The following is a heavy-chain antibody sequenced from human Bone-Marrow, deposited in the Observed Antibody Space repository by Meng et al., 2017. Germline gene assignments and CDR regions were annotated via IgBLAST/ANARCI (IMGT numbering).Heavy chain of an antibody. CDR2: ISGSGGST. Sequence: VVFGGGVVQPGGSIRPACAASGFTFSNYAMSWVRQAPGQGLEWVSAISGSGGSTYYADSVKGRLTISRDNSKNTLYLQMNSLRAEDTAVYYCAKADDYVWGSYRPIDYWGQGTLVTVSS. CDR1: GFTFSNYA. CDR3: AKADDYVWGSYRPIDY. V-gene: IGHV3-23*04. J-gene: IGHJ4*02. D-gene: IGHD3-16*02.